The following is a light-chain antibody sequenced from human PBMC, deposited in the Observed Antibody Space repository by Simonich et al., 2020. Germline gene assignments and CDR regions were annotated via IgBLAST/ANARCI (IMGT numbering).Light chain of an antibody. CDR1: SSYVGSYNL. V-gene: IGLV2-23*01. Sequence: QSALTQPASVSGSPGQSLTISCTGTSSYVGSYNLVSWYQQHPGKAPKLMVYEGSKRPSGVSTRFSGYKSCNTASLTISGLQAEDEADYYCCSYAGSSTVVFGGGTKLTVL. J-gene: IGLJ2*01. CDR2: EGS. CDR3: CSYAGSSTVV.